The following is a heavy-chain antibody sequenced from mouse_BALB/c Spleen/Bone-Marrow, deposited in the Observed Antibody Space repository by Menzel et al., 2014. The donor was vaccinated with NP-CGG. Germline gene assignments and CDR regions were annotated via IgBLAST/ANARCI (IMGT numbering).Heavy chain of an antibody. CDR1: GFSLTSYG. Sequence: VKLMESGPGLVAPSQSLSITCTVSGFSLTSYGVHWVRQPPGKGLEWLGVIWAGGSTNYNSAIMSRLSISKDNSKSQVFLKMNSLQTDDTAMYYCARDYYGSSYFDYWGQGTTLTASS. J-gene: IGHJ2*01. CDR3: ARDYYGSSYFDY. V-gene: IGHV2-9*02. D-gene: IGHD1-1*01. CDR2: IWAGGST.